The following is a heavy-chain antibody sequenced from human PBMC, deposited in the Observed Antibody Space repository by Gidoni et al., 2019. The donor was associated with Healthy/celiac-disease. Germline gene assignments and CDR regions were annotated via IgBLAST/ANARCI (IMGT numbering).Heavy chain of an antibody. V-gene: IGHV4-59*01. Sequence: QVQLQESGPGLVKPSETLSLTCTVSGGSISSYYWSWIRQPPGKGLEWIGYSYYSGSTNYNPSLKSRVTISVDTSKNQFSLKLSSVTAADTAVYYCARDFNCSGGSCSKDLNAFDIWGQGTMVTVSS. CDR2: SYYSGST. CDR3: ARDFNCSGGSCSKDLNAFDI. J-gene: IGHJ3*02. CDR1: GGSISSYY. D-gene: IGHD2-15*01.